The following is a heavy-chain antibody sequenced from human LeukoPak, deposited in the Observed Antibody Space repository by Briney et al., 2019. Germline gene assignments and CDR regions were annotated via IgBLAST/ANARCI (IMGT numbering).Heavy chain of an antibody. J-gene: IGHJ4*02. CDR3: ARESGYNYGHLIDY. V-gene: IGHV4-61*02. CDR1: GGSISSGSYY. D-gene: IGHD5-18*01. Sequence: SQTLSLTCTVSGGSISSGSYYWSWIRQPAGKGLEWIGRIYTSGSTNYNPSLKSRVTISVDTSKNQFSLKLSSVTAADTAVYYCARESGYNYGHLIDYWGQGTLVTVSS. CDR2: IYTSGST.